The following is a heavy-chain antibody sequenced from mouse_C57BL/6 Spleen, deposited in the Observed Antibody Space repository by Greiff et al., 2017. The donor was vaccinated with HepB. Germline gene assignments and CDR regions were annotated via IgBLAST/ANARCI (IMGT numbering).Heavy chain of an antibody. J-gene: IGHJ1*03. CDR2: ISYSGST. CDR3: ARYGTTVVATRYFDV. CDR1: GYSITSDY. Sequence: VQLKESGPGLAKPSQTLSLTCSVTGYSITSDYWNWIRKFPGNKLEYMGYISYSGSTYYNPSLKSRISITRDTSKNQYYLQLNTVTTEDTATYYCARYGTTVVATRYFDVWGTGTTVTVSS. V-gene: IGHV3-8*01. D-gene: IGHD1-1*01.